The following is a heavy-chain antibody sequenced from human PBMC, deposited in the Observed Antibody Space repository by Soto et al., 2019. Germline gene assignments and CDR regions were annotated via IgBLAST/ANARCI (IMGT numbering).Heavy chain of an antibody. CDR3: ERDKGTGTSSSGLYGMDV. CDR1: GFXVSSFY. D-gene: IGHD6-6*01. CDR2: IYSNCNT. V-gene: IGHV3-53*01. J-gene: IGHJ6*02. Sequence: GXLTLSCASSGFXVSSFYVIWVRHAPGNGLEWVSVIYSNCNTYYADSVQVRFTIYRDNSKDTLYLQMNSLRAEDTSMYYFERDKGTGTSSSGLYGMDVWGQGTTGTVS.